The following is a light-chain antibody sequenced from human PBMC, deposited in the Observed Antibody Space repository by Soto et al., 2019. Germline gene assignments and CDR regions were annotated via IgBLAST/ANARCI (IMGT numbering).Light chain of an antibody. J-gene: IGLJ1*01. V-gene: IGLV2-14*01. CDR2: DVS. CDR3: SSYTSSSLGV. CDR1: SSDVGGYNY. Sequence: QSALTQPASVSGSPGQSITISCTGTSSDVGGYNYVSWYQQHPGKAPKLMIYDVSNRPSGVSNRFSGSKSGNTASLTISGLQAEDEADYYCSSYTSSSLGVFGTWTKLTVL.